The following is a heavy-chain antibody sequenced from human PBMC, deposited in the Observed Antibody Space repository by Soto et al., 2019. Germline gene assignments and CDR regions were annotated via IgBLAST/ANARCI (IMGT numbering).Heavy chain of an antibody. Sequence: ASVKVSCKASGYTFTSYYINWVRQATGQGLEWMGWMNPNSGNTGYAQKFQGRVTMTRNTSISTAYMELSSLRSEDTAVYYCARRAEYYYYYYYMDVWGKGTTVTVSS. V-gene: IGHV1-8*01. D-gene: IGHD2-2*01. CDR1: GYTFTSYY. J-gene: IGHJ6*03. CDR2: MNPNSGNT. CDR3: ARRAEYYYYYYYMDV.